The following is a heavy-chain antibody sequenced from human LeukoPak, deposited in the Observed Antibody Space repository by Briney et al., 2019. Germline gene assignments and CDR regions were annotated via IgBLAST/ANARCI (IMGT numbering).Heavy chain of an antibody. CDR1: GGSISSYY. Sequence: SETLSLTCTVSGGSISSYYWSWIRQPPGKGLEWIGYIYSTGSTNYNPSLNSRVTISVDTSKNMFSLNLRSATAADTAVYYCSRGPEWPTPGYFDLWGRGTLVTVSS. CDR2: IYSTGST. J-gene: IGHJ2*01. D-gene: IGHD3-3*01. CDR3: SRGPEWPTPGYFDL. V-gene: IGHV4-59*01.